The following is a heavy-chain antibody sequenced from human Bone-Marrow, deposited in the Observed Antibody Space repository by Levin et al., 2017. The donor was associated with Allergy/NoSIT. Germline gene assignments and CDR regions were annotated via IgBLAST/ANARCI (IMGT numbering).Heavy chain of an antibody. CDR1: GFTFSSYG. D-gene: IGHD2-15*01. CDR3: AREPIPVVAAVPDAFDI. V-gene: IGHV3-33*01. Sequence: GGSLRLSCAASGFTFSSYGMHWVRQAPGKGLEWVAVIWYDGSNKYYADSVKGRFTISRDNSKNTLYLQMNSLRAEDTAVYYCAREPIPVVAAVPDAFDIWGQGTMVTVSS. J-gene: IGHJ3*02. CDR2: IWYDGSNK.